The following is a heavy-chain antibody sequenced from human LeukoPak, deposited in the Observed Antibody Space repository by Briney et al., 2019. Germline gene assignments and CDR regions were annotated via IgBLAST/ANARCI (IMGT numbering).Heavy chain of an antibody. CDR3: ARYRRAAAFGY. CDR2: IYHSGST. V-gene: IGHV4-4*02. CDR1: GGSISSSNW. D-gene: IGHD6-25*01. J-gene: IGHJ4*02. Sequence: PSETLSLTCAVSGGSISSSNWWSWVRQPPGKGLEWIGEIYHSGSTYYNPSLKSRVTISVDTSKNQFSLKLSSVTAADTAVYYCARYRRAAAFGYWGQGTLVTVSS.